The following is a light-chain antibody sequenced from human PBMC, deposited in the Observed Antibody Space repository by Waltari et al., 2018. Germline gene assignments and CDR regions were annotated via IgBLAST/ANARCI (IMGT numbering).Light chain of an antibody. CDR2: DLN. CDR3: SSYTTSSTLV. Sequence: QSALIQPASVSGSPGQSITISCTGSNSDIGGYNFVSWYQQHPGKAPKLMIYDLNKRPSGVSNRFSASKSGKTASLTISGLQAEDEANYYCSSYTTSSTLVFGGGTKVTVL. CDR1: NSDIGGYNF. J-gene: IGLJ2*01. V-gene: IGLV2-14*03.